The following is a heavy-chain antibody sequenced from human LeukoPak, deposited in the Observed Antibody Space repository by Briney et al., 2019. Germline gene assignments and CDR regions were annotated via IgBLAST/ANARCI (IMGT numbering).Heavy chain of an antibody. D-gene: IGHD2-2*01. CDR3: ARVRQLLLGGYYYYMDV. V-gene: IGHV4-59*01. CDR2: IYYSGST. J-gene: IGHJ6*03. Sequence: SETLSLTCTVSGGSISSYYWSWIRQPPGKGLEWIGYIYYSGSTNYSPSLKSRVTISVDTSKNQFSLKLSSVTAADTAVYYCARVRQLLLGGYYYYMDVWGKGTTVTVSS. CDR1: GGSISSYY.